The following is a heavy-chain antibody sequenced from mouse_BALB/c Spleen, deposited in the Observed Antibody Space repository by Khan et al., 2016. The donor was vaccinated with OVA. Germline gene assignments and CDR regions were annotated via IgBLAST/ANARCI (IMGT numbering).Heavy chain of an antibody. CDR1: GYSITSGYA. J-gene: IGHJ4*01. CDR2: IYYSGSI. Sequence: EVQLQESGPDLVKPSQSLSLTCTVTGYSITSGYAWHWIRQFPGNKLEWMAYIYYSGSINYNPSLKSRISVTRDTSKNQFFLQLNSVTSGDTATYYCTRDGNDMDYWGQGTSVTVSS. CDR3: TRDGNDMDY. D-gene: IGHD2-1*01. V-gene: IGHV3-1*02.